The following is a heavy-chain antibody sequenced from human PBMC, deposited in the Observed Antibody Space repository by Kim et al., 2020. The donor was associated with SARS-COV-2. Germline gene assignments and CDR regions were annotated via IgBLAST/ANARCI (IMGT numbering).Heavy chain of an antibody. Sequence: GGSLRLSCAASGFTFSSYAMSWVRQAPGKGLEWVSAISGSGGSTYYADSVKGRFTISRDNSKNTLYLQMNSLRAEDTAVYYCAKDVVRYFDWLLNYFDYWGQGTLVTVSS. D-gene: IGHD3-9*01. CDR3: AKDVVRYFDWLLNYFDY. CDR2: ISGSGGST. CDR1: GFTFSSYA. J-gene: IGHJ4*02. V-gene: IGHV3-23*01.